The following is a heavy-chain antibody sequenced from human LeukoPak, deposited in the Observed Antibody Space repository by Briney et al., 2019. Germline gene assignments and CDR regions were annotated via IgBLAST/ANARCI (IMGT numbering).Heavy chain of an antibody. D-gene: IGHD1-26*01. CDR2: VYINGQT. V-gene: IGHV4-4*07. J-gene: IGHJ4*02. CDR1: GGSVSGYS. CDR3: ARELRVGSYYPFDY. Sequence: SETLSLTCSVSGGSVSGYSWSWIRQAAGQGLQWLGRVYINGQTNYDPSLESRVTMSVDTSKNQFSLKLRSVTAADTAVYYCARELRVGSYYPFDYWGQGTLVTVSS.